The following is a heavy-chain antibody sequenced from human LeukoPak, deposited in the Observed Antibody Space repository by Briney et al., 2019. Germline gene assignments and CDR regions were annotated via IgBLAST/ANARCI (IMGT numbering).Heavy chain of an antibody. J-gene: IGHJ4*02. CDR2: IYYSGST. V-gene: IGHV4-39*01. CDR1: GGSISSSSYY. D-gene: IGHD3-10*01. Sequence: SETLSLTCTVSGGSISSSSYYWGWIRQPPGKGLEWIGSIYYSGSTYYNPSLKSRVTISVDTSKNQFSLKLSSVTAADTAVYYCARHGSLWFGDEEAHYWGQGTLVTVSS. CDR3: ARHGSLWFGDEEAHY.